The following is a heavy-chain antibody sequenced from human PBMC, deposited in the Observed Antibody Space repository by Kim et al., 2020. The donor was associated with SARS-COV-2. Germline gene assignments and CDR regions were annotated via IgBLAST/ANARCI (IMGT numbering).Heavy chain of an antibody. J-gene: IGHJ3*02. D-gene: IGHD6-19*01. V-gene: IGHV5-51*01. Sequence: DTRHTPSFQGKVTISADKSISTAYLQWSSLKASDTAMYYCAREQWLYAFDIWGQGTMVTVSS. CDR2: DT. CDR3: AREQWLYAFDI.